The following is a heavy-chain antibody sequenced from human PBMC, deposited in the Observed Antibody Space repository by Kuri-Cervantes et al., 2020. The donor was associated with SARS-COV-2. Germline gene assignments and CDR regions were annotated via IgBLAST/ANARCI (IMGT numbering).Heavy chain of an antibody. V-gene: IGHV3-30*02. Sequence: LSLTCAASGFTFSSYWMSWVRQAPGKGLEWVAFIRYDGSNKYYADSVKGRFTISRDNSKNTLYLQMNSLRAEDTAVYYCAKDRRGSGPFDYWGQGTLVTVSS. CDR1: GFTFSSYW. J-gene: IGHJ4*02. D-gene: IGHD3-10*01. CDR2: IRYDGSNK. CDR3: AKDRRGSGPFDY.